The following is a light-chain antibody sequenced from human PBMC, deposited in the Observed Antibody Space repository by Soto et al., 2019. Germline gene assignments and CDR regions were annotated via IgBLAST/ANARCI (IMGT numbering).Light chain of an antibody. J-gene: IGKJ3*01. CDR2: DAS. CDR1: QDISNY. Sequence: DLQMTQSPSSLSASVGDRVTITCQASQDISNYLNWYQQKPGKAPKLLIYDASNLETGVPSRFSGSGSGTDFTFTISSLQPEDIATYYCQQMGTFGPGTKVDIK. V-gene: IGKV1-33*01. CDR3: QQMGT.